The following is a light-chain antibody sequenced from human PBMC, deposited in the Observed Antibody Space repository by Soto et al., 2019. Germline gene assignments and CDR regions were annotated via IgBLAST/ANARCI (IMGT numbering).Light chain of an antibody. V-gene: IGLV2-14*03. J-gene: IGLJ2*01. CDR2: DVS. CDR3: SSYTTSSTVV. Sequence: QSALTQPASVSGSPGQSITISCTGTSSDVGAYNYVSWYQQHPGKAPKVMIFDVSNRPSGVSNRFSGSKSGNTASLTTSGFQAEDEADYYCSSYTTSSTVVFGGGTKVTVL. CDR1: SSDVGAYNY.